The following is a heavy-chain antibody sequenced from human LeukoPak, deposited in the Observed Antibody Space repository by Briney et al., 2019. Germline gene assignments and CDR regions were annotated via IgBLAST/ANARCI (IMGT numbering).Heavy chain of an antibody. CDR2: ISKSGSTI. CDR3: ARDNYYGSGCYGFDY. CDR1: GFTFRDYY. D-gene: IGHD3-10*01. V-gene: IGHV3-11*01. J-gene: IGHJ4*02. Sequence: GEPLTLFCAVSGFTFRDYYMIGIRPATGEGLEGVSYISKSGSTIYYADSVKGRFTISRDNAKNSLYLQMNSLRADDTAVYYCARDNYYGSGCYGFDYGRQGTLVTVSS.